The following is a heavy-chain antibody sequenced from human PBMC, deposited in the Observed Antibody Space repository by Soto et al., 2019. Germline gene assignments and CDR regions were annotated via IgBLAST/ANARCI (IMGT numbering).Heavy chain of an antibody. V-gene: IGHV3-7*03. D-gene: IGHD6-6*01. CDR2: IKQDGSEK. Sequence: EVQLVESGGGLVQPGGSMRLSCAASGFTSSSYWMSWVRQAPGKGLEWVANIKQDGSEKYYVDYVKGRFTISRDNAKNSLYLQLNSLRADDAAVYYCTRREYHYGKDVWGQGTTVTVSS. CDR3: TRREYHYGKDV. CDR1: GFTSSSYW. J-gene: IGHJ6*02.